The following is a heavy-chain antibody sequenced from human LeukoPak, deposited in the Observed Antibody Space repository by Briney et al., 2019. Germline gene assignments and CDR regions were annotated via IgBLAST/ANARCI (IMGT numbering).Heavy chain of an antibody. V-gene: IGHV3-53*01. J-gene: IGHJ4*02. CDR3: VSHSDPLTSYSFDY. D-gene: IGHD3-9*01. Sequence: GGSLRLSCAASVFNVTTKSMSWVRQAPGKGLEWVSIIHSDGNTCYADSVKGRFTISRDTSKNTVSLQMNSLGAEDAAVYYCVSHSDPLTSYSFDYWGQGTLVTVSS. CDR2: IHSDGNT. CDR1: VFNVTTKS.